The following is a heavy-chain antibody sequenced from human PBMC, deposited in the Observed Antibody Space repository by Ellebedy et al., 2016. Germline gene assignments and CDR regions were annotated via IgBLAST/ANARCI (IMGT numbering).Heavy chain of an antibody. Sequence: ASVKVSXXASGYTFTSYYMHWVRQAPGQGLEWMGIINPSGGSTSYAQKFQGRVTMTRDTSTSTVYMELRSLRSDDTAVYYCARDEGVLMVYAAFDYWGQGTLVTVSS. CDR1: GYTFTSYY. J-gene: IGHJ4*02. V-gene: IGHV1-46*01. D-gene: IGHD2-8*01. CDR2: INPSGGST. CDR3: ARDEGVLMVYAAFDY.